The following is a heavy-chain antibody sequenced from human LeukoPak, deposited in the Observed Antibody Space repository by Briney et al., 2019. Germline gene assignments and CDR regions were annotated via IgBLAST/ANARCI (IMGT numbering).Heavy chain of an antibody. CDR1: GGSISSGGYY. D-gene: IGHD3-10*01. CDR3: ADYYGSGRDNWFDP. J-gene: IGHJ5*02. V-gene: IGHV4-31*03. Sequence: SQTLSLTCTVSGGSISSGGYYWSWIRQHPGKXXXXXGYIYYSGSTYYNPSLKSRVTISVDTSKDQFSLKLSSVTAADTAVYYCADYYGSGRDNWFDPWGQGTLVTVSS. CDR2: IYYSGST.